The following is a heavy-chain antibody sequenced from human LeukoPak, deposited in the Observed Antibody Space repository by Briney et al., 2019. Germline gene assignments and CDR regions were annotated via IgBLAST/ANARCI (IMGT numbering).Heavy chain of an antibody. D-gene: IGHD6-13*01. V-gene: IGHV4-4*07. CDR2: IYTSGST. CDR1: GGSISSYY. J-gene: IGHJ6*03. CDR3: SREGIAAADYYYYYMYV. Sequence: PSETLSLTCTVSGGSISSYYWSWIRQPAGKGLEWIGRIYTSGSTNYNPSLKSRLTISVDKSNNQFALKLSSVPAADPAVYYCSREGIAAADYYYYYMYVWGKGTTVTVSS.